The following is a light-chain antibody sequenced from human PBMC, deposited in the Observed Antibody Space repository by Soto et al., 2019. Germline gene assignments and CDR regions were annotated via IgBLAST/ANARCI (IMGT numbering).Light chain of an antibody. CDR3: QQLNSYPPF. Sequence: DIQLTQSPSFLSASVGDRVTITCRASQGISSYLAWYQQKPGKAPKLLIYAASTLQSGVPSRFSGSGSGTEFTLTISSLQPEDFATYYCQQLNSYPPFLGPGTKVDIK. V-gene: IGKV1-9*01. CDR1: QGISSY. CDR2: AAS. J-gene: IGKJ3*01.